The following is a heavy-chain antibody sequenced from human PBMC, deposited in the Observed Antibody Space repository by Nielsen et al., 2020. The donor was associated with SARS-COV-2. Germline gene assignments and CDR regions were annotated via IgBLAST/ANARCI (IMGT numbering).Heavy chain of an antibody. CDR1: GFTFSDSY. J-gene: IGHJ5*02. V-gene: IGHV3-11*04. Sequence: GGSLRLSCAASGFTFSDSYMSWIRQAPGKGLEWVSYISSSGTTTYYADSVSGRFTISRDNAKNSLYLQMDSLRAEDTAIYYCARVNHSSISAWGQGTVVTVSS. CDR2: ISSSGTTT. D-gene: IGHD3-22*01. CDR3: ARVNHSSISA.